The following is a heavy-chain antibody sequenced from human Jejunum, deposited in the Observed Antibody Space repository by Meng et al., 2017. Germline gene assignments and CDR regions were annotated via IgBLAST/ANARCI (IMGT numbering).Heavy chain of an antibody. D-gene: IGHD2-2*01. J-gene: IGHJ4*02. CDR2: FTIDGAT. CDR1: GFIFTNYD. CDR3: AKELANARPFDY. Sequence: GESLKISCAASGFIFTNYDMSWVRQAPGKGPEWVSTFTIDGATHYADSVKGRFSISRDNSKNTLFLQMNSLRVEDTAIYYCAKELANARPFDYWGQGTLVTVSS. V-gene: IGHV3-23*01.